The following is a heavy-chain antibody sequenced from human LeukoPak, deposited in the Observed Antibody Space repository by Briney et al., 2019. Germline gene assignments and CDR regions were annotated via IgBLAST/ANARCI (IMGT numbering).Heavy chain of an antibody. CDR2: IIPIFGTA. Sequence: VASVKVSCKASGGTFSSYAISWVRQAPGQGLEWMGGIIPIFGTANYAQKFQGRVTITTDESTSTAYMELSSLRSEDTAVYYCAAAYDVIIPGPPEPPDYWGQGTLVTVSS. V-gene: IGHV1-69*05. D-gene: IGHD3-3*01. CDR1: GGTFSSYA. J-gene: IGHJ4*02. CDR3: AAAYDVIIPGPPEPPDY.